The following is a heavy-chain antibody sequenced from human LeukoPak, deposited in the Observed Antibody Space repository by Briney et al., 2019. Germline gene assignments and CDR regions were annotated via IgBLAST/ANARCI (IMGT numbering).Heavy chain of an antibody. J-gene: IGHJ4*02. CDR1: GYSISSGYY. D-gene: IGHD6-19*01. Sequence: SETLSLTCTVSGYSISSGYYWGWIRQPPGKGLEWIGSIYHSGSTYYNPSLKSRVTISVDTSKNQFSLKLSSVTAADTAVYYCARVLRSVAVARYDYWGQGTLVTVSS. CDR3: ARVLRSVAVARYDY. CDR2: IYHSGST. V-gene: IGHV4-38-2*02.